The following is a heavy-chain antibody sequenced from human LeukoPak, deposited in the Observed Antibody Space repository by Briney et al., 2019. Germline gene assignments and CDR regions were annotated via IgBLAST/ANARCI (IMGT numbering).Heavy chain of an antibody. CDR3: ATDTPPYCNGGSCYFD. J-gene: IGHJ4*02. CDR2: INPSTGGT. CDR1: GYTFTGYY. D-gene: IGHD2-15*01. Sequence: AAVKVSCKASGYTFTGYYIHWVRQAPGQGLGWMGWINPSTGGTNYAQKFQGRVTMTRDTSISTAYMDLSRLRSDDTAIYYCATDTPPYCNGGSCYFDWGQGTLVTVSS. V-gene: IGHV1-2*02.